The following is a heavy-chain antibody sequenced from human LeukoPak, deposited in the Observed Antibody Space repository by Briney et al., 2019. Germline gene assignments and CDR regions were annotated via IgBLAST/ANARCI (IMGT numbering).Heavy chain of an antibody. J-gene: IGHJ5*02. CDR2: IYNSGST. Sequence: SETLSLTCTVSGGSISSYYWNWLRQPPGKGLEWIGHIYNSGSTNYNPSLKSRVTISVDTSKNQFSLKLSSVTAADTAVYYCAGDGSGRYFNWFDPWGQGALVTVSS. D-gene: IGHD1-26*01. CDR3: AGDGSGRYFNWFDP. CDR1: GGSISSYY. V-gene: IGHV4-59*01.